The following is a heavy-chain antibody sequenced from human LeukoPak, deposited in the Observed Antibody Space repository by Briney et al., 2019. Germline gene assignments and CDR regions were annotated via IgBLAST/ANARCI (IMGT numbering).Heavy chain of an antibody. V-gene: IGHV3-30*03. CDR3: ARGAGYNYPYYFDY. CDR2: ISYDESNK. D-gene: IGHD5-24*01. J-gene: IGHJ4*02. CDR1: GFTFSNYG. Sequence: GGSLRLSCAASGFTFSNYGMHWVRQAPGKGLEWVAVISYDESNKYYADSVKGRFTISRDNSKNTLYLQMNSLRAEDTAVYYCARGAGYNYPYYFDYWGQGTLVTVSS.